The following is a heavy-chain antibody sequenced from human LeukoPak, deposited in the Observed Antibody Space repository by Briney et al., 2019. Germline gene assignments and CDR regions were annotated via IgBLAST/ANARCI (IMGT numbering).Heavy chain of an antibody. V-gene: IGHV3-21*01. D-gene: IGHD3-22*01. J-gene: IGHJ4*02. CDR3: ARVLCFDSSGLSV. CDR1: GFTFSSYS. Sequence: GGSLRLSCAASGFTFSSYSMNWVRQAPGKGLEWVSSIDSSSTYINYADSVKGRFTISRDNAKNSLYLQMSSLRAEDTAVYYCARVLCFDSSGLSVWGQGTLVTVSS. CDR2: IDSSSTYI.